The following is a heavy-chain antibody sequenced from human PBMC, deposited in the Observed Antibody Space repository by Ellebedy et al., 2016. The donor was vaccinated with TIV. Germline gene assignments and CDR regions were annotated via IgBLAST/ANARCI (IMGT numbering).Heavy chain of an antibody. V-gene: IGHV1-18*01. CDR3: ARDMVQGMVARYLWFDF. Sequence: AASVKVSCKASGNPSTSYGISWVRQAPGQGLEWMGWISAYTGDTHYALKFRDRLTMTSDTSTRTAYMELRSLTSDDTAVYYCARDMVQGMVARYLWFDFWGQGTLVTVSS. CDR1: GNPSTSYG. D-gene: IGHD3-10*01. J-gene: IGHJ4*02. CDR2: ISAYTGDT.